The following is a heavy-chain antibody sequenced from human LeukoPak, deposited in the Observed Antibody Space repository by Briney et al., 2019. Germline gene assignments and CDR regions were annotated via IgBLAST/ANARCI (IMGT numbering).Heavy chain of an antibody. CDR3: AREGYNSGWYDWFDP. J-gene: IGHJ5*02. CDR1: GFTFNRDW. Sequence: GGSLRLSCAASGFTFNRDWTAWVRQAPGKGLEWVANIKEDGSEKNYVDSVKGRFTISRDNAVNSVYLQMNDLRAEDTGVYYCAREGYNSGWYDWFDPWGQGSLVTVSS. D-gene: IGHD6-19*01. V-gene: IGHV3-7*01. CDR2: IKEDGSEK.